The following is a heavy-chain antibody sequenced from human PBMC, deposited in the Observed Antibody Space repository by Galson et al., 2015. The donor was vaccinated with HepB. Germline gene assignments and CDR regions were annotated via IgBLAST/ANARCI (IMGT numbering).Heavy chain of an antibody. Sequence: SLRLSCAASGFTFSTKWMQWVRQAPGKGLVWVSRSSGDGSSTAYADSVKGRFTISRDNAKNTLYLQMNSLRDDDTAVYYCASYESSYGCFDYWGQGTLVTVSS. D-gene: IGHD5-18*01. CDR3: ASYESSYGCFDY. J-gene: IGHJ4*02. CDR1: GFTFSTKW. CDR2: SSGDGSST. V-gene: IGHV3-74*01.